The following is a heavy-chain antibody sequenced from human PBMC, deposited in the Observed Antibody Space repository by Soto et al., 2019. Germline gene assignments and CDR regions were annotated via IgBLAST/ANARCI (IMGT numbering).Heavy chain of an antibody. J-gene: IGHJ6*02. V-gene: IGHV1-69*13. CDR2: IIPIFGTA. CDR1: GCTFSSYA. Sequence: SVKVSCKSSGCTFSSYAISWVRQAPGQGLEWMGGIIPIFGTANYAQKFQGRVTITADESTSTAYMELSSLRSEDTAVYYCARDRRYNWNSDYYYYGMDVWGQGTTVTSP. D-gene: IGHD1-7*01. CDR3: ARDRRYNWNSDYYYYGMDV.